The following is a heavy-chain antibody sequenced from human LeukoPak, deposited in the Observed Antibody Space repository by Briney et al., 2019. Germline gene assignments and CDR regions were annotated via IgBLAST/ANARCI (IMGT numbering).Heavy chain of an antibody. J-gene: IGHJ3*02. CDR1: GYTFTGYY. D-gene: IGHD3-10*01. CDR2: INPNSGGT. V-gene: IGHV1-2*02. CDR3: ARVVTMVRGELAFDI. Sequence: ASVKVSCKASGYTFTGYYMHWVRQAPGQGLGWMGWINPNSGGTNYAQRFQGRVTMTRDTSISTAYMELSRLRSDDTAVYYCARVVTMVRGELAFDIWGQGTMVTVPS.